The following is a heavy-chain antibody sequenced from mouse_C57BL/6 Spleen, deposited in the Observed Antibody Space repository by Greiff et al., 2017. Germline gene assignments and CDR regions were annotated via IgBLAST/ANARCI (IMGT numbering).Heavy chain of an antibody. CDR1: GYTFTSYW. CDR2: IYPGSGST. V-gene: IGHV1-55*01. J-gene: IGHJ3*01. Sequence: QVQLQQPGAELVKPGASVKMSCKASGYTFTSYWITWVKQRPGQGLEWIGDIYPGSGSTNYNEKFKSKATLTVDTSSSTAYMQLSSLTSEDSAVYYCARGVYSNFWFAYWGQGTLVTVSA. D-gene: IGHD2-5*01. CDR3: ARGVYSNFWFAY.